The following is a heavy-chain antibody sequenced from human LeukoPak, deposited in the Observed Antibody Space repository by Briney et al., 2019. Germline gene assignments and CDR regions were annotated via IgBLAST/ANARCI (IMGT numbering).Heavy chain of an antibody. CDR2: ISSSSSYI. D-gene: IGHD6-13*01. CDR1: GFTFSSYS. J-gene: IGHJ5*02. V-gene: IGHV3-21*01. CDR3: ARLRWQQLSRNWFDP. Sequence: GGSLRLSCAASGFTFSSYSMNWVRQAPGKGLEWVSSISSSSSYIYYADSVKGRFTISRDNAKNSLYLQMNSLRAEDTAVYYCARLRWQQLSRNWFDPWGQGTLVTVSS.